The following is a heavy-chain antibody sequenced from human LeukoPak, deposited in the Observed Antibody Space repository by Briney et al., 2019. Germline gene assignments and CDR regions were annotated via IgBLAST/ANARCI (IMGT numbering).Heavy chain of an antibody. CDR2: FDPEEGET. J-gene: IGHJ3*02. CDR3: ATVSLTGTDAFDI. D-gene: IGHD3-9*01. CDR1: GYTLTELS. V-gene: IGHV1-24*01. Sequence: ASVKVSCKVSGYTLTELSMHWVRQAPGKGLEWMGGFDPEEGETIYAQKFQGRVTMTEDTSTDTAYMDLSSLRSEDTAVYYCATVSLTGTDAFDIWGQGTMVTVSS.